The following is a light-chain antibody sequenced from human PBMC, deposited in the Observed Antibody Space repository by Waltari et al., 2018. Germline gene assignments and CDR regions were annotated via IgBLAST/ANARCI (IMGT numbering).Light chain of an antibody. Sequence: DIVLTQSPDSLAVSLGERATINCKSSQSFLYSPNNKNYLGWFQQKAGQPPKLLIYWASMREYGVPDRFSGSGSGTDFTLTISSLQAEDVAVYYCQQYHSVPRTFGQGTKVEI. J-gene: IGKJ1*01. CDR2: WAS. V-gene: IGKV4-1*01. CDR3: QQYHSVPRT. CDR1: QSFLYSPNNKNY.